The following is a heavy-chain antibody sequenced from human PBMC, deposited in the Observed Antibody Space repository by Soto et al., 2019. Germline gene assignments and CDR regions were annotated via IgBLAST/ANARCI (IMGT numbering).Heavy chain of an antibody. CDR3: AADPLFVPYYYYAMDA. V-gene: IGHV1-58*01. CDR1: RITFSNSS. CDR2: IVVGTGNT. D-gene: IGHD2-21*01. J-gene: IGHJ6*02. Sequence: SVKVSCKASRITFSNSSVQWVRQARGQRLEWIGWIVVGTGNTNYAQKFQERVTITRDMSRSTVYLELSGLRSEDTAVYYCAADPLFVPYYYYAMDAWDQGTTVTVSS.